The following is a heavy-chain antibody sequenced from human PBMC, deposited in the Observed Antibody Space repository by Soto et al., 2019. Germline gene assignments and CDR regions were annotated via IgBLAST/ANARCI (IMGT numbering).Heavy chain of an antibody. D-gene: IGHD2-15*01. J-gene: IGHJ6*02. CDR1: VGTFSSYG. V-gene: IGHV1-69*06. Sequence: QVQLVQSGAEVKKPGSSVKVSCKASVGTFSSYGISWVRQAPGQGLEWMGGIIPIFGTANYAQKVQGRVTITADKSTSTAYMELSSLRSEDTAVYYCARDLFPYCSGGSCYGMDVWGQGTTVTVSS. CDR3: ARDLFPYCSGGSCYGMDV. CDR2: IIPIFGTA.